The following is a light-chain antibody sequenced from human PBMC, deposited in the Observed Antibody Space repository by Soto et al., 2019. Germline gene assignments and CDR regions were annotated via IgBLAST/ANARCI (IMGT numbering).Light chain of an antibody. CDR2: SNN. V-gene: IGLV1-44*01. Sequence: QPVLTQPPSASGTPGQRVTISCSGSSSNIGSNTVNWYQQLPGTAPKLLIYSNNQRPSGVPDRFSGSKSGTPASLAISGLQSEDEADYYCAAWDDSLNGPVFGGGTKVTVL. CDR3: AAWDDSLNGPV. CDR1: SSNIGSNT. J-gene: IGLJ3*02.